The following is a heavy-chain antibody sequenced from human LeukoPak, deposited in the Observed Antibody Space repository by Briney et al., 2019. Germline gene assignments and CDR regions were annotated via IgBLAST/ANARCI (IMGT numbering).Heavy chain of an antibody. CDR2: SGDT. CDR1: GGSITTHY. Sequence: TSETLSLTCTVSGGSITTHYWSWIRQPPGKGLEWIGYSGDTDYNPSLKSRVTMSVDTSINQFSLQLSSVTAADTAVYYCARLRLRFKSNGQSTSYEAVDIWGQGTAVTVSS. D-gene: IGHD5-12*01. V-gene: IGHV4-59*08. CDR3: ARLRLRFKSNGQSTSYEAVDI. J-gene: IGHJ3*02.